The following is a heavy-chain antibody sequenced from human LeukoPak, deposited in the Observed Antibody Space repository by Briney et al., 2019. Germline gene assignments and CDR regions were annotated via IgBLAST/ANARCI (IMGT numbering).Heavy chain of an antibody. Sequence: GASVKVSCKASGFTFTSYYMHWVRQARGQGLEWMGIISPSGGTTGYAQKFQGRVTMTRDTSTSTLYMELSSLRYEDTAVYYCARDVAWSYSFDYWGQGTLVTVSS. CDR2: ISPSGGTT. CDR1: GFTFTSYY. V-gene: IGHV1-46*01. D-gene: IGHD1-26*01. CDR3: ARDVAWSYSFDY. J-gene: IGHJ4*02.